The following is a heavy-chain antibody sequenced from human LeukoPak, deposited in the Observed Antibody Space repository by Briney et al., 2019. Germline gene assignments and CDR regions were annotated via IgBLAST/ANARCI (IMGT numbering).Heavy chain of an antibody. CDR2: IVYSGST. D-gene: IGHD6-19*01. V-gene: IGHV4-39*07. Sequence: PSETLSLTCTVSGGSISSSVSYWVWIRQPPGKGLEWIGNIVYSGSTYYNPSLKSRVTISLDTSKNQFSLKLSSVTAADTAVYYCARSSSGWKYYFDYWGQGTLVTVSS. J-gene: IGHJ4*02. CDR3: ARSSSGWKYYFDY. CDR1: GGSISSSVSY.